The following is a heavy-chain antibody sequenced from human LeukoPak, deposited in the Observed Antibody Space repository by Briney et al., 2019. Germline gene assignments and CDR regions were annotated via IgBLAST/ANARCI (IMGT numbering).Heavy chain of an antibody. Sequence: PGRSLRLSCAASEFTIADYGMHWVRQARGKGVEWGSGISWKSGSLGYADSVKGRFTISRDNAKNSLYLQMNSLRADDTALYYCAKGRSPSYDSRQGWIDPWGQGTLVTVSS. D-gene: IGHD3-22*01. J-gene: IGHJ5*02. CDR1: EFTIADYG. V-gene: IGHV3-9*01. CDR3: AKGRSPSYDSRQGWIDP. CDR2: ISWKSGSL.